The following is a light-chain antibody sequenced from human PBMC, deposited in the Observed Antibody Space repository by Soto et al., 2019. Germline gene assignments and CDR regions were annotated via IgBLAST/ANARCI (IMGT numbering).Light chain of an antibody. Sequence: QSALTQPASVSGSPGQSITISCTGTSGDIGTYNLVSWYQQRPGRAPKLFIFEVNKRPSGVSNRFSASKSGNTASLTISGLQAEDEADYHCCSYAGRSTVICGGGTQLTVL. CDR2: EVN. CDR3: CSYAGRSTVI. CDR1: SGDIGTYNL. J-gene: IGLJ2*01. V-gene: IGLV2-23*02.